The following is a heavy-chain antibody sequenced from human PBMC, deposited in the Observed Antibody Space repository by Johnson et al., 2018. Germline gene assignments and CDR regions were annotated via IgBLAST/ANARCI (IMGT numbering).Heavy chain of an antibody. CDR3: AKETGTDDAFDI. J-gene: IGHJ3*02. V-gene: IGHV3-30*18. CDR2: ISYDGSNK. D-gene: IGHD1-1*01. Sequence: QVQLGQSGGGVVQPGRSLRLSCAASGFTFSSYGMHWVRQAPGKGLEWVAVISYDGSNKYYADSVKGPFTISRDNSKNTLYLQMNSLRAEDPAVYYCAKETGTDDAFDIWGQGTMVTVSS. CDR1: GFTFSSYG.